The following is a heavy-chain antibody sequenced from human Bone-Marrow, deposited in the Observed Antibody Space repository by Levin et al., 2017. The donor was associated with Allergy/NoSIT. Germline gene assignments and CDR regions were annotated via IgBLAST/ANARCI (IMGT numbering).Heavy chain of an antibody. CDR3: ARASCGGDCYSDWYFDL. V-gene: IGHV4-39*01. CDR2: IYYSGST. CDR1: GFSISTNIYY. Sequence: SETLSLTCTVSGFSISTNIYYWGWIRQPPGKGLEWIGSIYYSGSTYSNPSLESRVTVSVDTSKSQFSLKLSSVTAADTALYYCARASCGGDCYSDWYFDLWGRGTLVTVSS. D-gene: IGHD2-21*02. J-gene: IGHJ2*01.